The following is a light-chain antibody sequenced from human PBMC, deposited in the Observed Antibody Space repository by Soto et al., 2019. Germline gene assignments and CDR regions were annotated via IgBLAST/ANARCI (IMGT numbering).Light chain of an antibody. CDR1: QYIRTY. J-gene: IGKJ1*01. CDR2: DAS. Sequence: DIQMTQSPSSLAASVGGSLTITCRSSQYIRTYLNWYQQKLGKAPKLLIYDASSLESGVPSRLSGSGSGTEFTLTISSLQPDDFETYSCQQYNSYSTFGQGTKVDIK. V-gene: IGKV1-5*01. CDR3: QQYNSYST.